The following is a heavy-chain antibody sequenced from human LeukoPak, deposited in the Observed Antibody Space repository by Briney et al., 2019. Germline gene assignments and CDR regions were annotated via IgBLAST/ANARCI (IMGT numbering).Heavy chain of an antibody. V-gene: IGHV4-59*01. CDR1: SGSISPYY. J-gene: IGHJ4*02. Sequence: SETLTLTCTVSSGSISPYYWSWIGQTPGKGLEWIGYILYSGTTTNYNPSLKSRVTISVDTSKNQFSLKLSSVTAADTAVYYCARVGVWNDSVYWGQGTLVTVSS. CDR3: ARVGVWNDSVY. CDR2: ILYSGTT. D-gene: IGHD1-1*01.